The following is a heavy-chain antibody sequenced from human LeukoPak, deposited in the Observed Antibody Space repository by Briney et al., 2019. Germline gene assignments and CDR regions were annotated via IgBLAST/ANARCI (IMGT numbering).Heavy chain of an antibody. J-gene: IGHJ4*02. CDR1: GYTISSGYY. CDR3: ARHAGGYSSFDY. V-gene: IGHV4-59*08. CDR2: IFYSGST. Sequence: PSETLSLTCTVSGYTISSGYYWGWIRQPPGKGPEWIGYIFYSGSTNYNPSLKSRVTISVHTSKNQFSLKLSSVTAADTAVYYCARHAGGYSSFDYWGQGTLVTVSS. D-gene: IGHD3-22*01.